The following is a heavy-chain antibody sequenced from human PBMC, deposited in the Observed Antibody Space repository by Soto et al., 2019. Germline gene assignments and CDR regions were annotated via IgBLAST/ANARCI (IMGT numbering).Heavy chain of an antibody. CDR3: ANPIPKTGTTFGF. CDR1: GFTFSNFA. J-gene: IGHJ4*02. Sequence: QLLESGGGFVQPGGSLRLSCVASGFTFSNFAMAWVRQAPGEGLEWVSAIIGSGDDTFYADSMKGRFTISRDNSKDTLYLQINSLRAEDTAVYYCANPIPKTGTTFGFWGQGTLVTVSS. V-gene: IGHV3-23*01. D-gene: IGHD1-1*01. CDR2: IIGSGDDT.